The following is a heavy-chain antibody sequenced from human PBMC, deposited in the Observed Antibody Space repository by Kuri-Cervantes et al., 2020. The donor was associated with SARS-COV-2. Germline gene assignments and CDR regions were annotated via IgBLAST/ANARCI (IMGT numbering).Heavy chain of an antibody. Sequence: SETLSLTCTVSGGSISGHYWSWIRQPPGKGLEWIGYIYYSGSTNYNPSLKSRVTISVDTSKNQFSLKLSSVTAADTAVYYCAKTYYYDSSGYFSRRPNFTFDYWGQGTLVTVSS. D-gene: IGHD3-22*01. CDR1: GGSISGHY. J-gene: IGHJ4*02. V-gene: IGHV4-59*11. CDR2: IYYSGST. CDR3: AKTYYYDSSGYFSRRPNFTFDY.